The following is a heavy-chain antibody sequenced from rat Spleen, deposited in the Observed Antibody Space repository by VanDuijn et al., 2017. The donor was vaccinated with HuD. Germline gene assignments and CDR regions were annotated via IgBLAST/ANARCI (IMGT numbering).Heavy chain of an antibody. V-gene: IGHV5-31*01. J-gene: IGHJ3*01. CDR2: ITNTGGST. Sequence: EVQLVESGGGLVQPGSPLKLSCVASGFTFSSNWLNWIRQAPGKGLEWVASITNTGGSTYYPDSVKGRFTISRDNAKSTLYLQMDSLRSEDTATYYCARQDTSGYSNWFGYWGQGTLVTVSS. D-gene: IGHD4-3*01. CDR1: GFTFSSNW. CDR3: ARQDTSGYSNWFGY.